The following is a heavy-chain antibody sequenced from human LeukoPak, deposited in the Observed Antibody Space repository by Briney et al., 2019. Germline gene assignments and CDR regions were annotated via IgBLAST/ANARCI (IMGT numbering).Heavy chain of an antibody. D-gene: IGHD6-13*01. J-gene: IGHJ4*02. Sequence: GGSLRLSCAASGFTFSSYAMSWVRQAPGKGLEWVSTISGSSGSTFYADSVKGRFTISRDNSKNTLYLQMNSLRAEDTAVYYCAKDSETEYSSSWYFDYWGQGTLVTVSS. V-gene: IGHV3-23*01. CDR2: ISGSSGST. CDR3: AKDSETEYSSSWYFDY. CDR1: GFTFSSYA.